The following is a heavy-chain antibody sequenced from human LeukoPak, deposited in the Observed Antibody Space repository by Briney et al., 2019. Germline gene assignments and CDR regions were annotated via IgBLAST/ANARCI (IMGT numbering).Heavy chain of an antibody. Sequence: GGSLRLSCAASGFTFSSYGMHWVRPAPGKGLEWVAVIWYDGSNKYYADSVKGRFTISRDNSKNTLYLQMNSLRAEDTAVYYCAKALAATYYFDYWGQGTLVTVSS. CDR2: IWYDGSNK. CDR3: AKALAATYYFDY. J-gene: IGHJ4*02. CDR1: GFTFSSYG. D-gene: IGHD6-19*01. V-gene: IGHV3-33*06.